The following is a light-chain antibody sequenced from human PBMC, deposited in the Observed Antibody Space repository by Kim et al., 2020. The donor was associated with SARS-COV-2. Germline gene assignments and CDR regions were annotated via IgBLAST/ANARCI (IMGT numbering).Light chain of an antibody. CDR1: NIGSKS. V-gene: IGLV3-21*04. CDR3: QVWDISSDAWV. CDR2: NDN. Sequence: SYELTQPPSVSAAPGKTASITCGGDNIGSKSVHWYQQKPGQAILMVIYNDNARPSGIPERFSASNSGNTATLTISRVEAGDEADYFCQVWDISSDAWVFGGGTQLTVL. J-gene: IGLJ3*02.